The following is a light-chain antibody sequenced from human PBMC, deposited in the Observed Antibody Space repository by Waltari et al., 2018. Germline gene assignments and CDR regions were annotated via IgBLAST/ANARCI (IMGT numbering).Light chain of an antibody. V-gene: IGKV3-15*01. CDR1: QSVSSN. CDR2: GAS. J-gene: IGKJ2*01. CDR3: QQYNNWYT. Sequence: EIVMTQSPATLSVSPGERATLPCRASQSVSSNLAWYQQKPGQAPRLLSYGASTRATGIPARFSGSGSGTEFTLTISSLQSEDFAVYYCQQYNNWYTFGQGTKLEIK.